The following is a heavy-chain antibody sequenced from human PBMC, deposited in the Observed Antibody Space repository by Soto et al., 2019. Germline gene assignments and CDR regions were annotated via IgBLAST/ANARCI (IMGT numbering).Heavy chain of an antibody. J-gene: IGHJ5*02. CDR1: GFSLSTSGVG. V-gene: IGHV2-5*02. D-gene: IGHD2-2*01. CDR2: IYWDDDK. CDR3: AHSQAGVVVPAGYNWFDP. Sequence: SGPTLVNPTQTLTLTCTFSGFSLSTSGVGVGWIRQPPGKALEWLALIYWDDDKRYSPSLKSRLTITKDTSKNQVVLTMTNMDPVDTATYYCAHSQAGVVVPAGYNWFDPWGQGTLVTVSS.